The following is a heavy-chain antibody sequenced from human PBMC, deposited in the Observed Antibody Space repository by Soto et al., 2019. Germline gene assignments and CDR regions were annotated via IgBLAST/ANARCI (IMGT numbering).Heavy chain of an antibody. CDR1: GYTFTSYG. CDR3: ARDWGSSGWHDVFDI. V-gene: IGHV1-18*01. CDR2: ISAYNGNT. D-gene: IGHD6-25*01. Sequence: GASVKVSCKASGYTFTSYGISWVRQAPGQGLEWMGWISAYNGNTNYAQKLQGRVTMTTDTSTSTAYMELRSLRSDDTAVYYCARDWGSSGWHDVFDIWGKGTMVTVSS. J-gene: IGHJ3*02.